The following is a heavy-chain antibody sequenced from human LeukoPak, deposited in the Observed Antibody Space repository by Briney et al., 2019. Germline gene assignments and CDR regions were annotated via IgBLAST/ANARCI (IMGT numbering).Heavy chain of an antibody. J-gene: IGHJ3*02. CDR2: IYYSGST. CDR3: ARHSSYYDSSGYYYSHAFDI. V-gene: IGHV4-59*08. Sequence: SETLSLTCTVSGGSISSFYWSWIRQPPGKGLEWIGYIYYSGSTNYNPSLKSRVTISVDTSKNQFSLKLSSVTAADTAVYYCARHSSYYDSSGYYYSHAFDIWGQGTMVTVSS. CDR1: GGSISSFY. D-gene: IGHD3-22*01.